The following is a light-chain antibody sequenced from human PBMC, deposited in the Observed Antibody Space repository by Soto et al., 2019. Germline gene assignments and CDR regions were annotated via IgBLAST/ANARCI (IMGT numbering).Light chain of an antibody. J-gene: IGLJ1*01. CDR2: EVT. V-gene: IGLV2-8*01. CDR3: SSYAGTDIPYV. CDR1: SSDIGGYNY. Sequence: QAVVTQPPSASGSPGQSVTISCTGTSSDIGGYNYVSWYQQHPGKVPKLLIYEVTQRPSGVPDRFSASKSGNTASLTVSGLQAEDEADYYCSSYAGTDIPYVFGTGTKVTVL.